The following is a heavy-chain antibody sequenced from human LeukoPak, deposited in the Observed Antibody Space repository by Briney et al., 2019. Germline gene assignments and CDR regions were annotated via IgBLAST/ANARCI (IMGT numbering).Heavy chain of an antibody. CDR1: GFTFSSHG. CDR3: AKALGVAPSVARFDFHY. CDR2: ISHDGSTK. J-gene: IGHJ4*02. V-gene: IGHV3-30*18. Sequence: GGSLRLSCAASGFTFSSHGMHWARQAPGKGLEWVAVISHDGSTKFHADSVKGRFTISRDNSQNTLYLQMNSLRAEDTAVYYCAKALGVAPSVARFDFHYWGQGTLVTVSS. D-gene: IGHD6-19*01.